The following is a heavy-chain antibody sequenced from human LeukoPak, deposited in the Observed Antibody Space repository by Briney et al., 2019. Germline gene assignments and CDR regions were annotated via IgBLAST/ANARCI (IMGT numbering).Heavy chain of an antibody. CDR3: ARVGYYYRQNFDY. J-gene: IGHJ4*02. Sequence: ASVKVSCKASGGTFSSYAINWVRQASGQGLEWMGGMNPNSGNTDYAQKFQGRVTMTRNTSKSTAYMELSSLRSEDTAVYYCARVGYYYRQNFDYWGQGTLVTVSS. V-gene: IGHV1-8*02. CDR2: MNPNSGNT. CDR1: GGTFSSYA. D-gene: IGHD3-22*01.